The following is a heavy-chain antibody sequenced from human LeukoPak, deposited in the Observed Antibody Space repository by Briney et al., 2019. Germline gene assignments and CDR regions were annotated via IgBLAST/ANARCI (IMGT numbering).Heavy chain of an antibody. CDR3: AKASWFSNADAVL. Sequence: GGSLRLSCAASGFTFSNYAMSWVRQAPARGLEWVSSLRGDGETFYADSVKGRFTLSRDESRNMVFLHLNSLRVEDTAVYFCAKASWFSNADAVLWGQGTLVTVSS. CDR2: LRGDGET. J-gene: IGHJ4*02. V-gene: IGHV3-23*01. D-gene: IGHD1-1*01. CDR1: GFTFSNYA.